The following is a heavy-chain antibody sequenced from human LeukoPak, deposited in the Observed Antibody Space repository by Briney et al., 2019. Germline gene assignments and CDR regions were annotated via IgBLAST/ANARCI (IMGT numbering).Heavy chain of an antibody. J-gene: IGHJ4*02. Sequence: GGSLRLSCAASGFTLSNAWMNWVRQAPGKGLVWVSRISTDGSSTTYADSVKGRFTISRDNAKDTLYLQMNSLRAEDTAVYYCAGHHQAYSRTYWGQGTLVTVSS. CDR3: AGHHQAYSRTY. V-gene: IGHV3-74*01. D-gene: IGHD6-13*01. CDR2: ISTDGSST. CDR1: GFTLSNAW.